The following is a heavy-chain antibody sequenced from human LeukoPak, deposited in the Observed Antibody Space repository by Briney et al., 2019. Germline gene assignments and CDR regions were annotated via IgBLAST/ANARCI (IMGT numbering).Heavy chain of an antibody. Sequence: SETLSLTCTASGGSISSYYWSWIRQPPGKGLEWIGYIYYSGSTNYNPSLKSRVTISVDTSKNQFSLKLSSVTAADTAVYYCARGVGRDGYNNPFDYWGQGTLVTVYS. CDR3: ARGVGRDGYNNPFDY. D-gene: IGHD5-24*01. CDR2: IYYSGST. CDR1: GGSISSYY. J-gene: IGHJ4*02. V-gene: IGHV4-59*01.